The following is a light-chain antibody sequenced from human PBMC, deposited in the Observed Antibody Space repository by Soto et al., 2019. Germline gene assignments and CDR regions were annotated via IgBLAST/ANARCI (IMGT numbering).Light chain of an antibody. J-gene: IGLJ1*01. CDR2: EGN. V-gene: IGLV2-23*01. CDR3: YSYASSDTYV. CDR1: SSDVGSYNL. Sequence: QSALTQPASVSGSPGQSITISCTRTSSDVGSYNLVSWYQQHPGKAPKLIIYEGNKRPSGVSNRFSGSKSGNTASLTISGLQAEDEADYYCYSYASSDTYVFGTGTKLTVL.